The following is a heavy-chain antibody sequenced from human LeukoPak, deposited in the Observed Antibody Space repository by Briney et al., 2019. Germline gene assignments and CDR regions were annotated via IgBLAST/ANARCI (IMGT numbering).Heavy chain of an antibody. CDR3: ARDLTSSYYFDY. CDR2: ISAYNGNT. J-gene: IGHJ4*02. CDR1: GYTFTSYG. V-gene: IGHV1-18*01. Sequence: ASVKVSCKASGYTFTSYGISWVRRAPGQGLEWMGWISAYNGNTNYAQKLQGRVTMTTDTSTSTAYMELRSPRSDDTAVYYCARDLTSSYYFDYWGQGTLVTVSS.